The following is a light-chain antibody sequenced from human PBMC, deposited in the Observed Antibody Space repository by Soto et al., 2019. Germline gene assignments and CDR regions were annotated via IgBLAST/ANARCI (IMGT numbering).Light chain of an antibody. CDR2: QVS. V-gene: IGKV2-24*01. CDR1: QSLVYSDGNTY. Sequence: VLTQTPLSSPVTLGQPASISCRSSQSLVYSDGNTYLSWLQQRPGQTPRLLIYQVSNRFCGVPDGFSGRGAWTDLTLKISWVEAAEVGVCACIQFLHLSRTFGKGTKVAI. J-gene: IGKJ1*01. CDR3: IQFLHLSRT.